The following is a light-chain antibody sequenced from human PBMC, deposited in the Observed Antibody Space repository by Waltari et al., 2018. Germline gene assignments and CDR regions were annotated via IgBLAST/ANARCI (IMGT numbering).Light chain of an antibody. V-gene: IGLV2-14*01. Sequence: QSALTQPASVSGSPGQSITISFTGTTSAIGTHDYVPWYQQHPGKAPKLLIYEGTNRPSGVSTRFSGSKSGSTASLTISGLQADDEAHYYCSSYTGSTTLLVFGGGTDLTVL. J-gene: IGLJ2*01. CDR1: TSAIGTHDY. CDR3: SSYTGSTTLLV. CDR2: EGT.